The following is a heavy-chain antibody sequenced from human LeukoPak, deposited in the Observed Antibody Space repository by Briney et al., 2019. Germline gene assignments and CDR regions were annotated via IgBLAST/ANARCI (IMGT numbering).Heavy chain of an antibody. CDR2: IYHSGST. J-gene: IGHJ6*02. D-gene: IGHD1-14*01. Sequence: SGTLSLTCAVSGVSISSSNWWSWVRQPPGKGLEWIGEIYHSGSTNYNPSLKSRVTISVDTSKNQFSLKLSSVTAADTAVYYCARYTYYYYGMDVWGQGTTVTVSS. CDR3: ARYTYYYYGMDV. CDR1: GVSISSSNW. V-gene: IGHV4-4*02.